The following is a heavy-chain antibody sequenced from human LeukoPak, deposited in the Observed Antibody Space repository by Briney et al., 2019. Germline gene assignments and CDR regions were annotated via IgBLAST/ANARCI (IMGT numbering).Heavy chain of an antibody. CDR1: GGSITSSGDY. V-gene: IGHV4-39*07. J-gene: IGHJ6*03. Sequence: SETLSLTCTVSGGSITSSGDYWGWIRQPPGKGLEWIGSIYYTASTNYSPSLKSRVTMSVDTTKNQFSLKLKSVTAADTAVYYCARLRFYDSSGYSPGYYMDVWGKGTTVTVSS. D-gene: IGHD3-22*01. CDR2: IYYTAST. CDR3: ARLRFYDSSGYSPGYYMDV.